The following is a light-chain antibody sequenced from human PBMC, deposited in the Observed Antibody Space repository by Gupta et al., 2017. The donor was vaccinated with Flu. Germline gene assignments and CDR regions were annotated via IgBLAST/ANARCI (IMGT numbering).Light chain of an antibody. Sequence: SYVLTQPPSVSVAPGQTAKITCGGNNLERKSVHWYQQKPGQAPVVVVYDDSDRPSGIPERFSGSNSVNTAALTISRVEAEEEADYYCQVGDSISDHWVFGGGTRLTVL. CDR1: NLERKS. J-gene: IGLJ3*02. V-gene: IGLV3-21*02. CDR2: DDS. CDR3: QVGDSISDHWV.